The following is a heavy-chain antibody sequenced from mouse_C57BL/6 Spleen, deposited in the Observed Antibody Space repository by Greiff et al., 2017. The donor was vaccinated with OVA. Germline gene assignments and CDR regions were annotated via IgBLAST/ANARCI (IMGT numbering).Heavy chain of an antibody. D-gene: IGHD2-2*01. CDR2: ISYDGSN. CDR3: ARSLWLRRVWFAY. Sequence: EVKLQESGPGLVKPSQSLSLTCSVTGYSITSGYYWNWIRQFPGNKLEWMGYISYDGSNNYNPSLKNRISINRDTSKNQFFLKLNSVTTEDTATYYCARSLWLRRVWFAYWGQGTLVTVSA. V-gene: IGHV3-6*01. J-gene: IGHJ3*01. CDR1: GYSITSGYY.